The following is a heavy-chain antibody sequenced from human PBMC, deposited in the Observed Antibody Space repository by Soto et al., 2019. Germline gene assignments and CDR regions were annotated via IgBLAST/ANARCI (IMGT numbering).Heavy chain of an antibody. Sequence: QVQLVQSGAEEKKPGASVKVSCKASGYTFTSYAMHWVRQAPGQRLEWMGWINAGNGYTKYSQKFQGRVTITRDTSASTAYMELSSLRSEDTAVYYCARGGGWYVWFDPWGQGTLVTVSS. V-gene: IGHV1-3*05. CDR3: ARGGGWYVWFDP. D-gene: IGHD6-19*01. CDR2: INAGNGYT. CDR1: GYTFTSYA. J-gene: IGHJ5*02.